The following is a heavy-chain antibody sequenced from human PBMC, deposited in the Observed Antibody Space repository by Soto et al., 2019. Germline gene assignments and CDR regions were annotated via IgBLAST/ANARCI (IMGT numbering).Heavy chain of an antibody. Sequence: LRLSCRVSGFTFSSHAMSWVRLAPVKGLECVSGISGSGGTTFYADSVKGRFTVSRDNSKNTLYLQMNSLRAEDTAVYYCARTPYDFWSTGQFYFDHWGQGTQVTVSS. CDR2: ISGSGGTT. J-gene: IGHJ4*02. CDR3: ARTPYDFWSTGQFYFDH. V-gene: IGHV3-23*01. CDR1: GFTFSSHA. D-gene: IGHD3-3*01.